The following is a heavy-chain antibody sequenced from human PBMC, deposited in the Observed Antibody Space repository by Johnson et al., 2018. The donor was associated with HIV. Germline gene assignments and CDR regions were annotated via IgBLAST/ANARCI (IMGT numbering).Heavy chain of an antibody. V-gene: IGHV3-30-3*01. D-gene: IGHD5-18*01. J-gene: IGHJ3*02. Sequence: QVYLVESGGGLVQSGGSLRLSCAASGFTFSSYAMHWVRQAPGKGLEWVAVISYDGSNKYYADSVKGRFTISRDNSKNTLYLQMNSLRAEDPAVYYCARDGGYSYGDAFDIWGQGTMVTVSS. CDR2: ISYDGSNK. CDR1: GFTFSSYA. CDR3: ARDGGYSYGDAFDI.